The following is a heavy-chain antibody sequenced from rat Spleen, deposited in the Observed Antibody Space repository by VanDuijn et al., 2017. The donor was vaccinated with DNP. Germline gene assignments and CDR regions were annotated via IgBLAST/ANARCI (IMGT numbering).Heavy chain of an antibody. CDR2: ISYDGSST. Sequence: EVQLVESGGGLVQPGRSLKLSCAASGFTFSDYNMAWVRQAPKKGLEWVATISYDGSSTYYRDSVKGRFTISRDNAKSTLYLQMDSLRSEDTATYYCASPHTTGIPDYYVMDAWGQGASVTVSS. CDR3: ASPHTTGIPDYYVMDA. V-gene: IGHV5-7*01. J-gene: IGHJ4*01. CDR1: GFTFSDYN. D-gene: IGHD1-9*01.